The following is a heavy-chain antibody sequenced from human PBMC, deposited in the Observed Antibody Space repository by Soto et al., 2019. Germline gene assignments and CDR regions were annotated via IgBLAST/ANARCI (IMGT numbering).Heavy chain of an antibody. Sequence: SETLSLTCTVSGGSISSSSYYWGWIRQPPGKGLEWIGSIYYSGSTYYNPSLKSRVTISVDTSKNQFSLKLSSVTAADTAVYYCARHEDRCGGDCYYYWGQGTLVTVSS. V-gene: IGHV4-39*01. CDR2: IYYSGST. CDR3: ARHEDRCGGDCYYY. D-gene: IGHD2-21*01. J-gene: IGHJ4*02. CDR1: GGSISSSSYY.